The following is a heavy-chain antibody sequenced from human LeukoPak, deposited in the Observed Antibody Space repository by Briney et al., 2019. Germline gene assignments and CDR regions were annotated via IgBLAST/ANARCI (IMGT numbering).Heavy chain of an antibody. CDR1: GFTFSSYD. J-gene: IGHJ3*02. Sequence: PGGSLRLSCAASGFTFSSYDMHWVRQATGKGLEWVSAIGTAGDTYYPGSVKGRFTICRENAKNSLYLQMNSLRAGDTAVYYCARESSGQLGDAFDIWGQGTMVTVSS. D-gene: IGHD6-13*01. CDR3: ARESSGQLGDAFDI. CDR2: IGTAGDT. V-gene: IGHV3-13*01.